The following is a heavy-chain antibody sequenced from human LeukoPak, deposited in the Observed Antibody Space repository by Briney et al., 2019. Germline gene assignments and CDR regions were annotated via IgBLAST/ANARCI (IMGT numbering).Heavy chain of an antibody. CDR3: ARATYLVVPAGWFDP. CDR2: IYYSGST. V-gene: IGHV4-31*03. D-gene: IGHD2-2*01. J-gene: IGHJ5*02. CDR1: GGSISSGGYY. Sequence: PSETLSLTCTVSGGSISSGGYYWSWIRLHPGKGLEWIGYIYYSGSTYYNPSLKSRVTISVDTSKNQFSLKLSSVTAADTAVYYCARATYLVVPAGWFDPWGQGTLVTVSS.